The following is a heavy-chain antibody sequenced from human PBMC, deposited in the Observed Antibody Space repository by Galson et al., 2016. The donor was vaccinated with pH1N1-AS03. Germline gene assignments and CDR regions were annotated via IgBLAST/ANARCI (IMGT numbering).Heavy chain of an antibody. D-gene: IGHD2-2*01. CDR2: ISAYNGNT. CDR3: ARVQYQLLPSDY. J-gene: IGHJ4*02. CDR1: GYTFTSYG. Sequence: SCKASGYTFTSYGISWVRQAPGQGLEWMGWISAYNGNTNYAQKLQGRVTMTTDTSTSTAYMELRSLRSDDTAVYYCARVQYQLLPSDYWGQGTLVTVSS. V-gene: IGHV1-18*01.